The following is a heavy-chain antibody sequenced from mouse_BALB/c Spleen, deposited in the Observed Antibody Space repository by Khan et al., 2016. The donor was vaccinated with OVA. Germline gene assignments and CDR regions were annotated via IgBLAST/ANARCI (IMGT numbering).Heavy chain of an antibody. CDR2: IHYSGNT. V-gene: IGHV3-2*02. CDR3: SRVYGEDFDY. Sequence: QLKESGPGLVKPSQSLSLICTVTGFSINSDYAWHWIRQFPGNKLEWMGYIHYSGNTNYNPSLKSRISITRDTSKNQFFLHLNSVTTEDTATYYCSRVYGEDFDYWGQGTTLTVSS. J-gene: IGHJ2*01. CDR1: GFSINSDYA. D-gene: IGHD1-1*01.